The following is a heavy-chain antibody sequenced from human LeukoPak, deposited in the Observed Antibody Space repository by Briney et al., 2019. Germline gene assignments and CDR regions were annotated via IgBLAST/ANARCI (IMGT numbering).Heavy chain of an antibody. J-gene: IGHJ4*02. V-gene: IGHV3-23*01. CDR1: GFTFSSYV. D-gene: IGHD5-12*01. CDR3: AKDFGYSGFNYLDY. CDR2: ISGNSGSA. Sequence: GGSLRLSCAASGFTFSSYVMSWVRQVPGKGLEWVSGISGNSGSAYYADSVKGRFTISRDMSKSTLFLQTNSLRADDTAVYYCAKDFGYSGFNYLDYWGQGTLVTVSS.